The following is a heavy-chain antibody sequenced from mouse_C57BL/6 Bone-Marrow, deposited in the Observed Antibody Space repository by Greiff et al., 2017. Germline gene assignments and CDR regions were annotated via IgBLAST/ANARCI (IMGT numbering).Heavy chain of an antibody. CDR2: ISSGGSYT. J-gene: IGHJ1*03. Sequence: EVQLVESGGDLVKPGGSLKLSCAASGFTFSSYGMSWVRQTPDKRLEWVATISSGGSYTYYPDSVKGRFTISRDNAKNTLYLQMSSLKSKDTAMYYCARRRVPHWYFDVWGTGTTVTVSS. CDR3: ARRRVPHWYFDV. CDR1: GFTFSSYG. V-gene: IGHV5-6*01.